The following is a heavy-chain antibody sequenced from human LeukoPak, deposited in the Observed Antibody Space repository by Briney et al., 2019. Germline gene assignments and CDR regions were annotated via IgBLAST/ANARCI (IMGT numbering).Heavy chain of an antibody. D-gene: IGHD3-22*01. CDR1: GYSFTNYW. CDR2: IYPGDSDT. J-gene: IGHJ3*02. CDR3: ARRFDDSSGLGAFDI. Sequence: GESLKISCKGSGYSFTNYWIGWVRQMPGKGLEWMGIIYPGDSDTRYSPSFQGQVTISADKSISTAYLQWSSLKASDTAMYYCARRFDDSSGLGAFDIWGQGTMVTVSS. V-gene: IGHV5-51*01.